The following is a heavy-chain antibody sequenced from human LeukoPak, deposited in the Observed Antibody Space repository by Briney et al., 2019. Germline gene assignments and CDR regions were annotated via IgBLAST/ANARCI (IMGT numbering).Heavy chain of an antibody. V-gene: IGHV3-23*01. CDR2: SGHSDGTT. CDR3: AKGSRIAARPTIWFDS. J-gene: IGHJ5*01. D-gene: IGHD6-6*01. Sequence: GGSLRLSCAASGFTFSSYAMNWVRQAPGKGLEWVSSGHSDGTTYYADSVKGRFTVSRDNSKNTLSLQMNSQRAEDTAVYYCAKGSRIAARPTIWFDSWGQGTLVTVSS. CDR1: GFTFSSYA.